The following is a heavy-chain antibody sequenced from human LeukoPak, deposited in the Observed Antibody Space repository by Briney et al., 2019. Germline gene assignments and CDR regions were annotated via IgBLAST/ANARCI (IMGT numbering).Heavy chain of an antibody. CDR1: GGSISSYN. J-gene: IGHJ3*02. Sequence: SETLSLTCTVSGGSISSYNWSWIRQPPGKGLEWIGCIYYSGSTNYNPSLKSRVTISVDTSKNQFSLKLTSVTAADTALYYCARDRGYGDYDDAFDIWGQGTMVTVSS. CDR2: IYYSGST. CDR3: ARDRGYGDYDDAFDI. V-gene: IGHV4-59*01. D-gene: IGHD4-17*01.